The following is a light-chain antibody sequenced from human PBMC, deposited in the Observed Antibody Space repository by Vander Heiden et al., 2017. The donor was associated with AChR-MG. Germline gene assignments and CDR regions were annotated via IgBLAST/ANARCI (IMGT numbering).Light chain of an antibody. CDR1: QSISSY. CDR2: AAS. V-gene: IGKV1-39*01. CDR3: QQSHSLPYT. J-gene: IGKJ2*01. Sequence: DIQMTQSPSSLSASVGDRVTITCRASQSISSYLNWYQLKPGKAPKPLIYAASSLQSGVPARFSGSGSRTDFTLTISSLQPEDFATYYCQQSHSLPYTFGQGTNLEIK.